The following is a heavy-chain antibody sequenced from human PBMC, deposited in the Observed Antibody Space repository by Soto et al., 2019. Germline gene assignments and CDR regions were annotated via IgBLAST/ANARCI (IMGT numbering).Heavy chain of an antibody. CDR3: ARLSSGWYDGPPADY. CDR1: GYTFTTSA. Sequence: ASVKVSCKTSGYTFTTSAIHWVRQAPGQRLEWMGWINPGTANAKYSQKFQGRVSITADKSASTAYMELSSLRSEDTAVYYCARLSSGWYDGPPADYWGQETLVTVSS. CDR2: INPGTANA. J-gene: IGHJ4*02. V-gene: IGHV1-3*01. D-gene: IGHD6-19*01.